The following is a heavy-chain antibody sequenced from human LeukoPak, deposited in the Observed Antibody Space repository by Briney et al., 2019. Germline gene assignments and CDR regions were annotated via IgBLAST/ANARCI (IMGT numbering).Heavy chain of an antibody. V-gene: IGHV4-31*03. J-gene: IGHJ4*02. CDR3: ARGGSFRWFGELDHSYFDY. D-gene: IGHD3-10*01. Sequence: SETLSLTCTVSGGSISSGGYYWSWIRQHPGKGLEWIGYIYYSGSTYYNPSLKSRVTISVDTSKNQFSLKLSSVTAADTAVYYCARGGSFRWFGELDHSYFDYWGQGTMVTVSS. CDR2: IYYSGST. CDR1: GGSISSGGYY.